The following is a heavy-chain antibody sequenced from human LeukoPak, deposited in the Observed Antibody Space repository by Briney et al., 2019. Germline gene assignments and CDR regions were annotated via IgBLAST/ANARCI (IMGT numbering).Heavy chain of an antibody. CDR3: AKNAAGIVLMIYAPLDS. V-gene: IGHV3-48*01. CDR1: GLTLGFNNYY. Sequence: GGSLRLSCVGSGLTLGFNNYYMNWVRQAPGRGPEWISYISGSSSTMKYADSVKGRFTISRDNAKNSLYLQMNSLRPEDTAVYYCAKNAAGIVLMIYAPLDSWGQGTLVTVSS. D-gene: IGHD2-8*01. J-gene: IGHJ4*02. CDR2: ISGSSSTM.